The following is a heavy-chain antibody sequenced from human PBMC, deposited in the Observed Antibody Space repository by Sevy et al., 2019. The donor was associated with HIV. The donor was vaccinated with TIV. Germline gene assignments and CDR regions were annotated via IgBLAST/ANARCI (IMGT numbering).Heavy chain of an antibody. J-gene: IGHJ4*02. CDR2: IKQDGSEK. Sequence: GGSLRLSCAASGFTFSSYWMSWVRQAPGKGVEWVANIKQDGSEKYYVDSVKGRFTISRDNAKNSLYLQMNSLRAEDTAVYYCARDEGNNGTPLDYWGQGTLVTVSS. CDR3: ARDEGNNGTPLDY. CDR1: GFTFSSYW. D-gene: IGHD1-1*01. V-gene: IGHV3-7*03.